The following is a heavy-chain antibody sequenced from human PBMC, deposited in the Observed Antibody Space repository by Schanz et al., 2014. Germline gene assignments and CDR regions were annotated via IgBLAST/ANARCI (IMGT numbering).Heavy chain of an antibody. V-gene: IGHV1-8*02. CDR3: ARGRGCTGGSCYSWFDL. D-gene: IGHD2-15*01. Sequence: QVQLVQSGAEVKKPGASVKVSCKASGYTFSSYGITWVRQAPGQGLEWLGWMNPNSGDTGYPRKFQDRVTMTRNTSISTAYMELNSLTSEDTAVYYCARGRGCTGGSCYSWFDLWGQGTLVTVAS. J-gene: IGHJ5*02. CDR1: GYTFSSYG. CDR2: MNPNSGDT.